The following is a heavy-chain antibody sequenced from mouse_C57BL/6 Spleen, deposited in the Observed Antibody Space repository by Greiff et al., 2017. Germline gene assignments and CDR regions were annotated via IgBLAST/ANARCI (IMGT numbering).Heavy chain of an antibody. D-gene: IGHD2-4*01. V-gene: IGHV1-59*01. CDR1: GYTFTSYW. J-gene: IGHJ2*01. CDR2: IDPSASYT. Sequence: QVQLQQPGAELVRPGTSVKLSCKASGYTFTSYWMHWVKQRPGQGLEWIGVIDPSASYTNYNQKFKGKATLTVDTSSSTAYMQLSSLTSEDSAVYYCARRGNDYYYFDYWGQGTTLTVSS. CDR3: ARRGNDYYYFDY.